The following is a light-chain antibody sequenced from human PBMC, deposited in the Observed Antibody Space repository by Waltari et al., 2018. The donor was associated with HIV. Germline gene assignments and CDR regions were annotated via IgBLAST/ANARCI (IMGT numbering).Light chain of an antibody. CDR3: CSYASTTDTYVV. V-gene: IGLV2-23*02. J-gene: IGLJ2*01. Sequence: QSALTQPASVSGSPGQSITISCTGTSSDVWSYNLVSWYHQHPGKAPKLIIYEVSKRTSGVANRFSGSKSGSTASLTISGLQPEDEADYCCCSYASTTDTYVVFGGGTKLTVL. CDR2: EVS. CDR1: SSDVWSYNL.